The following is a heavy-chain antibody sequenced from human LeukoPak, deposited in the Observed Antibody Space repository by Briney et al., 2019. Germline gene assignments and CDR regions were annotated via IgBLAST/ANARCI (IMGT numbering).Heavy chain of an antibody. CDR1: GGSISSYY. CDR2: IGDYGSST. D-gene: IGHD6-13*01. J-gene: IGHJ4*02. V-gene: IGHV3-23*01. Sequence: ETLSLTCTVSGGSISSYYWSWVRQAPGKGLEWVSAIGDYGSSTYYADSVKGRFTISRDNSRNTLYLQMNSLRAEDTAVYYCTTDGSDGPDSSSWYSPPFWGQRTLVTVSS. CDR3: TTDGSDGPDSSSWYSPPF.